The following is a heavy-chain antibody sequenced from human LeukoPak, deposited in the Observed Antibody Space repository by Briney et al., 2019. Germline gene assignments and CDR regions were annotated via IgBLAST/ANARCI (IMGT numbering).Heavy chain of an antibody. J-gene: IGHJ6*03. CDR3: AREHYFYHMDG. Sequence: PGGSLRLTCAASGFTFSLYWMTWVRQSPGKGLEWVADINPDASQKYSVDSVKGRFTISRDNAENSLYLQMNSLRAEDTAVYYCAREHYFYHMDGWGEGTTVTVSS. V-gene: IGHV3-7*01. CDR2: INPDASQK. CDR1: GFTFSLYW.